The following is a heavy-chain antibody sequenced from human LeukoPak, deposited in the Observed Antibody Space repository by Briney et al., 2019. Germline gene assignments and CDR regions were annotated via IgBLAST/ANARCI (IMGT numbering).Heavy chain of an antibody. D-gene: IGHD1-26*01. J-gene: IGHJ6*03. V-gene: IGHV1-2*02. CDR2: INPNSGGT. CDR3: ARALGDRWYYYYMDV. Sequence: GASVKVSCKASGYTFTGYYMHWVRQAPGQGLEWMGWINPNSGGTNYAQKFQGRVTMTRDTSISTAYMELSRLRSDDTAVYYCARALGDRWYYYYMDVWGKGTTVTVSS. CDR1: GYTFTGYY.